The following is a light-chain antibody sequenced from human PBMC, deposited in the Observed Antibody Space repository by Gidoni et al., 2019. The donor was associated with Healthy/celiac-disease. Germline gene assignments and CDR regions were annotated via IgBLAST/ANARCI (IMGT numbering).Light chain of an antibody. CDR3: SSYTSSSTWV. CDR1: SSDVGGYNY. CDR2: DVS. J-gene: IGLJ3*02. V-gene: IGLV2-14*01. Sequence: QSALAQPASVSGSPGQAITISCNGTSSDVGGYNYVSWYQQHPGKAPKLMIYDVSNRHSGVSNRFSGSKSGNTASLTISGLQAEDEADYYCSSYTSSSTWVFGGGTKLTVL.